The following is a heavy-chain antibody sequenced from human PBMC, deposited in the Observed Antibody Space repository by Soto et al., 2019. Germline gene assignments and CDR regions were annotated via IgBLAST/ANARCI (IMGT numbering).Heavy chain of an antibody. CDR1: GFTFSSYS. V-gene: IGHV3-21*01. D-gene: IGHD2-2*01. CDR3: ARVFFGGYQLPLGAFDI. Sequence: EVQLVESGGGLVKPGGSLRLSCAASGFTFSSYSMNWVRQAPGKGLEWVSSISSSSSYIYYADSVKGRFTISRDNAKNSWYLQMNSLRAEDTAVYYCARVFFGGYQLPLGAFDIWGQGTMVTVSS. J-gene: IGHJ3*02. CDR2: ISSSSSYI.